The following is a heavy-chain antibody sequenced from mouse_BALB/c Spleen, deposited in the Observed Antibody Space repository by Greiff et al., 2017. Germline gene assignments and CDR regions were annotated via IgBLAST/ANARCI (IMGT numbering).Heavy chain of an antibody. D-gene: IGHD1-1*01. V-gene: IGHV1S81*02. J-gene: IGHJ2*01. CDR1: GYTFTSYY. CDR2: INPSNGGT. Sequence: VQLQQSGAELVKPGASVKLSCKASGYTFTSYYMYWVKQRPGQGLEWIGEINPSNGGTNFNEKFKSKATLTVDKSSSTAYMQLSSLTSEDSAVYYCTRRDHYYGSSYDFDYWGQGTTLTVSS. CDR3: TRRDHYYGSSYDFDY.